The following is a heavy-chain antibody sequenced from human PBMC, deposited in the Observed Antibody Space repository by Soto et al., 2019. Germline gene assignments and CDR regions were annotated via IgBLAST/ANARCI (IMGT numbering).Heavy chain of an antibody. CDR3: ARDPPRTGGPPALVYDI. D-gene: IGHD7-27*01. CDR1: GYTFTSYG. V-gene: IGHV1-18*01. Sequence: QVQLVQSGAEVKKPGASVKVSCKASGYTFTSYGISWVRQAPGQGLEWMGWISAYNGNTNYAQKLQGRVTMTTDTSTSTAYMDLRSLRSDDTDVYYCARDPPRTGGPPALVYDIWGQGTMVTVSS. J-gene: IGHJ3*02. CDR2: ISAYNGNT.